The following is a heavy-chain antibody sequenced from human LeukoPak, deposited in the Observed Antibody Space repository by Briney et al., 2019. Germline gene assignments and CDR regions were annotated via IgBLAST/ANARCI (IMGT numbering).Heavy chain of an antibody. J-gene: IGHJ4*02. Sequence: GESLKISCKGSGYTFTTYWIAWVRQMPGKGLEWMGIIYPGDSDTRYSPSFQGQVTLSADKSISTAYLQWSSLRASDTALYYCARRYGGNFDYWGQGTLVTVSS. CDR1: GYTFTTYW. CDR2: IYPGDSDT. CDR3: ARRYGGNFDY. D-gene: IGHD4-23*01. V-gene: IGHV5-51*01.